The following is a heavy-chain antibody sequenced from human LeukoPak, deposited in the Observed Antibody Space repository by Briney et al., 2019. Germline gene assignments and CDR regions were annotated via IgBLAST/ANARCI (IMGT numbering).Heavy chain of an antibody. CDR1: GGTFSSYA. CDR3: ARGYSSGYRWPNWFDP. CDR2: IIPIFGTA. Sequence: GASVKVSCKASGGTFSSYAISWVRQAPGQGLEWMGGIIPIFGTANYAQKFQGRVTITADESTSTAYMELSSLRSEDTAVYYCARGYSSGYRWPNWFDPWGQGALVTVSS. J-gene: IGHJ5*02. V-gene: IGHV1-69*01. D-gene: IGHD6-19*01.